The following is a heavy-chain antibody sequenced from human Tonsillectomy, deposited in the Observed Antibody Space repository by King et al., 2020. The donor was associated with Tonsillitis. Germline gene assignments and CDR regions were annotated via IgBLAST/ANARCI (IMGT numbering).Heavy chain of an antibody. J-gene: IGHJ3*02. Sequence: VQLVESGGGVVQPGGSLRLSCAASEFTFSSYAMHWVRQAPGKGLEWVAVISYDGSNKYYADSVRGRFTISRDNSKNTLYLQLNNLRAEDTAVYYCARDPYYGDYVSLTFAFDIWGQGTMVTVSS. CDR2: ISYDGSNK. V-gene: IGHV3-30*04. D-gene: IGHD4-17*01. CDR3: ARDPYYGDYVSLTFAFDI. CDR1: EFTFSSYA.